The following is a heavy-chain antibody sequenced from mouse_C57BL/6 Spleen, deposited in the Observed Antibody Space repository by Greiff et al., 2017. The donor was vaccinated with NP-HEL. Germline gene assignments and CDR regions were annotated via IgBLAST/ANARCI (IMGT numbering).Heavy chain of an antibody. Sequence: QVQLQQSGAELVRPGASVTLSCKASGYTFTDYEMHWVKQTPVHGLEWIGAIDPETGGTAYNQKFKGKAILTADKSSSTAYMELRSLTSEDSAVYYCTPYDYDTAMDYWGQGTSVTVAS. CDR1: GYTFTDYE. V-gene: IGHV1-15*01. D-gene: IGHD2-4*01. CDR2: IDPETGGT. CDR3: TPYDYDTAMDY. J-gene: IGHJ4*01.